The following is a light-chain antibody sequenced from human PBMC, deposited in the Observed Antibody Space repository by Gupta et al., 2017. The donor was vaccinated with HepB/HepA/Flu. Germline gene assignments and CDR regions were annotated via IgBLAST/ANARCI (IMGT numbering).Light chain of an antibody. J-gene: IGKJ4*02. CDR2: GAY. CDR1: QSVSSN. V-gene: IGKV3-15*01. Sequence: EIVIPQSLAPLSVSTAETSSLSCLASQSVSSNLAWYQQKPGQAPRLLMFGAYTRATGIPARFSGSGSGTDFTLTITSLQSDDFAIYYCQHYTSLPLTFGGGTKVEIK. CDR3: QHYTSLPLT.